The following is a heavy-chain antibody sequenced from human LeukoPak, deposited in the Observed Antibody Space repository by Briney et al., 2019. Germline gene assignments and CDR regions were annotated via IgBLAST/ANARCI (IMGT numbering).Heavy chain of an antibody. D-gene: IGHD6-13*01. Sequence: GGSLRLSCAASGFTFSGYSTSWVRQAPGEGLEWVSYISSSSSSIYYTDSVKGRFTISRDNAKNSLYLQMNSLRAEDTAVYYCARHRGYSSDYWGQGTLVTVSS. CDR1: GFTFSGYS. V-gene: IGHV3-48*04. J-gene: IGHJ4*02. CDR2: ISSSSSSI. CDR3: ARHRGYSSDY.